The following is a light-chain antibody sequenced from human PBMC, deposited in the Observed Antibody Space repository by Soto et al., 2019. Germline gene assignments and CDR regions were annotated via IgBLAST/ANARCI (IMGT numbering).Light chain of an antibody. CDR2: EVS. CDR1: SSDVGRYNL. Sequence: QSALTQPASVSGSPGQSITISCTGTSSDVGRYNLVSWYQQHPGKAPKLMIYEVSKRPSGVSNRFAGSKSVNTASLTVSGFQAEDEADYYCCSYECSSTPYVFGPGTELTVL. V-gene: IGLV2-23*02. CDR3: CSYECSSTPYV. J-gene: IGLJ1*01.